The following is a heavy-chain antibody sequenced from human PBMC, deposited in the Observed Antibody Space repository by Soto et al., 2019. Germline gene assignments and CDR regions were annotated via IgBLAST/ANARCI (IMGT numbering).Heavy chain of an antibody. Sequence: QLQLQESGPGLVKPSETLSLTCTVSGGSISSSSYYWGWIRQPPGKGLEWIRSIYYSGSTYYNPSLKSRVTISVDTSKNQFSLKLSSVTAADTAVYYCARRAGVRADYGMDVWGQGTTVTVSS. CDR2: IYYSGST. D-gene: IGHD3-10*01. CDR1: GGSISSSSYY. CDR3: ARRAGVRADYGMDV. V-gene: IGHV4-39*01. J-gene: IGHJ6*02.